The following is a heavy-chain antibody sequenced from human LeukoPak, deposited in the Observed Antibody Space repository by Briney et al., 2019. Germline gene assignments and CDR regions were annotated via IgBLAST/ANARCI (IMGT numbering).Heavy chain of an antibody. V-gene: IGHV4-4*07. D-gene: IGHD3-10*01. CDR3: ARDAKYYYGSRTYFFFEY. J-gene: IGHJ4*02. CDR1: GGSISNSY. CDR2: IYPTDIT. Sequence: MPSETLSLTCTVSGGSISNSYWSWIRQPAGKGLEWIGRIYPTDITTYNPSLKSRVTMSIDTSKNQFSLKLSSVTAADTAIYYCARDAKYYYGSRTYFFFEYWGQGTLLTVSS.